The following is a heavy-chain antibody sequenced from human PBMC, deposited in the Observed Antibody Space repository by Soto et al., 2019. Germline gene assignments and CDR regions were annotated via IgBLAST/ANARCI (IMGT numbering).Heavy chain of an antibody. CDR2: INACNGNT. CDR3: ASSIAVAPLFDY. CDR1: GYTFTSYC. J-gene: IGHJ4*02. D-gene: IGHD6-19*01. Sequence: ASVKVSCKASGYTFTSYCMHWVRQAPGQRLEWMGWINACNGNTKYSQKFQGRVTITRDTSASTAYMELSSLRSEDTAVYYCASSIAVAPLFDYWGQGTLVTVSS. V-gene: IGHV1-3*01.